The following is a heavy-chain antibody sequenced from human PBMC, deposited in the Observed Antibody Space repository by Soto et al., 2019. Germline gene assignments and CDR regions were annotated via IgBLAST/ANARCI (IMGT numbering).Heavy chain of an antibody. V-gene: IGHV4-31*03. D-gene: IGHD4-17*01. J-gene: IGHJ6*02. CDR1: GGSISSGGYY. CDR3: ARGGSDYVILGYYGMDV. CDR2: IYYSGST. Sequence: SETLSLTCTVSGGSISSGGYYWSWIRQHPGQGLEWIGYIYYSGSTYYNPSHKSRVTISAHTSKNQFSLKLSSVTAADTAVYYCARGGSDYVILGYYGMDVWGQGTTVTVSS.